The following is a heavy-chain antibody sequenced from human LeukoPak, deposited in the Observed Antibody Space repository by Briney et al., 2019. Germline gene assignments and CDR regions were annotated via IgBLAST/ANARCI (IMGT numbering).Heavy chain of an antibody. Sequence: GGSLRLSCAASGFAVSSNYMSWVRQAPGKGLEWVSVIYSGGSTYYADSVKGRFTISRDNSKNTLYLQMNSLRAEDTAVYYCARANYGGDFDYWGQGTLVTVSS. J-gene: IGHJ4*02. CDR1: GFAVSSNY. D-gene: IGHD4-23*01. V-gene: IGHV3-53*01. CDR3: ARANYGGDFDY. CDR2: IYSGGST.